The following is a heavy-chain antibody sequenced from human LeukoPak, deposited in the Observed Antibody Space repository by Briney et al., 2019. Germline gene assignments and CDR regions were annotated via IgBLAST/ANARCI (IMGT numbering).Heavy chain of an antibody. V-gene: IGHV4-31*03. J-gene: IGHJ4*02. Sequence: SETLCLTRTVSGGSSSRGGYYWSWIRQHPGKGLEWIGYIYYSGSTYYNPSLKSRVTISVDTSKNQFSLKLSSVTAADTAVYYCARGATFDYWGQGTLVTVSS. CDR2: IYYSGST. CDR1: GGSSSRGGYY. CDR3: ARGATFDY.